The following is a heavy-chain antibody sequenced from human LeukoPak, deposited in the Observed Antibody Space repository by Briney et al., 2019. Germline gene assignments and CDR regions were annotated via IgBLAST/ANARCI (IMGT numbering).Heavy chain of an antibody. D-gene: IGHD6-19*01. CDR3: ARDCPSSGWYVGTYYYYYYGMDV. J-gene: IGHJ6*02. CDR2: ISSSSSTI. CDR1: GFTFSSYS. V-gene: IGHV3-48*01. Sequence: GGSLRLSCAASGFTFSSYSMNWVRQAPGKGLEWVSYISSSSSTIYYADSVKGRFTISRDNAKNSLYLQMNSLRAEDTAVYYCARDCPSSGWYVGTYYYYYYGMDVWGQGTTVTVSS.